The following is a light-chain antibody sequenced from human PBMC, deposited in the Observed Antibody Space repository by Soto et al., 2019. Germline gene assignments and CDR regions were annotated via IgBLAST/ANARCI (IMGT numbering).Light chain of an antibody. CDR1: QSVTNSY. J-gene: IGKJ4*01. CDR3: QQYGRSLT. V-gene: IGKV3-20*01. CDR2: DAS. Sequence: EIVLTQSPGTLSLSPGERATLSCRASQSVTNSYLAWYQQKPGQAPRLFIYDASRRATGIPDRFSGSGSGTDFTLPISSLQPEDFAVYYCQQYGRSLTFGGGTKVEIK.